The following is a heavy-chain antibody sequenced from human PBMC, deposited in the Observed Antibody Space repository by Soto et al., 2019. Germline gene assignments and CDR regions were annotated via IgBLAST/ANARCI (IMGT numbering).Heavy chain of an antibody. J-gene: IGHJ4*02. D-gene: IGHD2-21*01. CDR2: IGWRRFTL. CDR1: GFSFDDYA. CDR3: AKDRLASSRGRFDV. Sequence: EVKLVESGGGWVQPGRSLRLSCAASGFSFDDYAMHWVRQLPGKGLGWVAGIGWRRFTLGYANSVKGRFTISRDNDQIFLYLQMDDLRAEDSALYFCAKDRLASSRGRFDVWGQGTLVTVSS. V-gene: IGHV3-9*01.